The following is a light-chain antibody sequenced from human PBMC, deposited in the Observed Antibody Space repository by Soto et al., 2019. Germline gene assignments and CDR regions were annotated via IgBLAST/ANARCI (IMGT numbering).Light chain of an antibody. CDR2: EVN. V-gene: IGLV2-14*02. Sequence: QSVLTQPASVSGSPGQSITISCTGTSSDVGTYTLVSWYQQHPGKAPKLVIYEVNKRPAGVSKRFSGSKSGDTASLTISGLQAEDEADYYCSSYTSSSTLYVFGTGTKV. CDR1: SSDVGTYTL. J-gene: IGLJ1*01. CDR3: SSYTSSSTLYV.